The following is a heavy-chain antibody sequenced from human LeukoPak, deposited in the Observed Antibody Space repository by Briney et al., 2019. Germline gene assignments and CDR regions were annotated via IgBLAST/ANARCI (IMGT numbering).Heavy chain of an antibody. CDR3: ARVHYDSSGSFDY. CDR1: GFTFSSYG. Sequence: GGSLRLSCAASGFTFSSYGMTWVRQAPGKGLEWVSYISSSSSTIYYADSVKGRFTISRDNAKNSLYLQMNSLRAEDTAVYYCARVHYDSSGSFDYWGQGTLVTVSS. D-gene: IGHD3-22*01. V-gene: IGHV3-48*01. CDR2: ISSSSSTI. J-gene: IGHJ4*02.